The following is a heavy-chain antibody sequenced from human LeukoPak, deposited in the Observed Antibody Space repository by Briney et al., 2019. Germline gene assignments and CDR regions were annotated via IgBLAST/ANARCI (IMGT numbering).Heavy chain of an antibody. D-gene: IGHD2-2*01. Sequence: ASVKVSCKASGGTFSSYAISWVRQAPGQGLEWMGGIIPIFGTANYAQKFQGRVTITTDESTSTAYMERSSLRSEDTAVYYCARGGYNCSSTSCSSPYYMDVWGKGTTVTVSS. CDR1: GGTFSSYA. V-gene: IGHV1-69*05. CDR2: IIPIFGTA. CDR3: ARGGYNCSSTSCSSPYYMDV. J-gene: IGHJ6*03.